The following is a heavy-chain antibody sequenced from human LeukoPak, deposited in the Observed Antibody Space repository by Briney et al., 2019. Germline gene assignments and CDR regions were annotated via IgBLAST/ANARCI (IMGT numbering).Heavy chain of an antibody. Sequence: GGSLRLSCAASGFTFSSYEMSWVRQAPGKGLEWVSYISSSGSTIYYADSVKGRFTISRDNAKNTLYLQMNSLRAEDTAVYYCAKDPRYTYYYDSSGYYEPSHHFDYWGQGTLVTVSS. CDR1: GFTFSSYE. J-gene: IGHJ4*02. D-gene: IGHD3-22*01. V-gene: IGHV3-48*03. CDR2: ISSSGSTI. CDR3: AKDPRYTYYYDSSGYYEPSHHFDY.